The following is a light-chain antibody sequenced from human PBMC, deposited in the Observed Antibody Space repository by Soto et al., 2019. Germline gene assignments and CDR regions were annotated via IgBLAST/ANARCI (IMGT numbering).Light chain of an antibody. J-gene: IGKJ4*01. CDR1: QTISSW. Sequence: IQMTQSRCTRSGSVGDRDTIPCRASQTISSWLAWYQQKPGKAPKLLIYKASTLKSGVPSRFSGSGSGTEFTLTITSLQAEDFATYYCQQLRMYPSTFGGGTKV. CDR3: QQLRMYPST. V-gene: IGKV1-5*03. CDR2: KAS.